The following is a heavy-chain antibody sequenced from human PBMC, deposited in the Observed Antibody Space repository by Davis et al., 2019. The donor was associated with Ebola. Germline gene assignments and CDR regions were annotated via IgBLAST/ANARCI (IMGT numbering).Heavy chain of an antibody. CDR1: GSSFTSYW. Sequence: PGGSLRLSCKDSGSSFTSYWIGWVRQMPGKGLECMEIIYPGDSDTRYHPSFQGQVTISVDKSISTAYLQWGSLKASDTAMYYCARFGGSTPLDNWGQGTLVTVSS. CDR3: ARFGGSTPLDN. CDR2: IYPGDSDT. V-gene: IGHV5-51*01. J-gene: IGHJ4*02. D-gene: IGHD3-10*01.